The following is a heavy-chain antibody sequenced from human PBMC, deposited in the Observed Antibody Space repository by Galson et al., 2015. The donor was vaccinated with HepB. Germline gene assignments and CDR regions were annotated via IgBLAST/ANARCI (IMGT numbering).Heavy chain of an antibody. Sequence: SLRLSCAASGFTFSSYAMGWVRQAPGKGLEWVSTISGSGGSTYYADSVEGRFTISRDNSKNTLSLQMNSLRAEDTAVYYCAKDRLQPGRGLWAVPKLEILLDPWGQGTLVTVSS. CDR2: ISGSGGST. CDR1: GFTFSSYA. D-gene: IGHD1-7*01. CDR3: AKDRLQPGRGLWAVPKLEILLDP. J-gene: IGHJ5*02. V-gene: IGHV3-23*01.